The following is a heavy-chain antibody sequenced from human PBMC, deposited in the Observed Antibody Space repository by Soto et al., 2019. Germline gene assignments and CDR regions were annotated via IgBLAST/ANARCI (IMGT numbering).Heavy chain of an antibody. CDR3: ARRGDYGDYVVDFDY. V-gene: IGHV4-39*01. J-gene: IGHJ4*02. CDR1: GGSISSSSYY. Sequence: PSETLSLTCTVSGGSISSSSYYWGWIRQPPGKGLEWIGSIYYSGSTYYNPSLKSRVTISVDTSKNQFSLKLSSVTAADTAVYYCARRGDYGDYVVDFDYWGQGTLVTVS. D-gene: IGHD4-17*01. CDR2: IYYSGST.